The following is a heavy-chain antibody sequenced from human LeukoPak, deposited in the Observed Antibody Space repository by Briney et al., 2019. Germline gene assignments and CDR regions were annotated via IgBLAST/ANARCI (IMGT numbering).Heavy chain of an antibody. CDR3: AHRRLYYDSSGYYYAPFDY. V-gene: IGHV2-5*02. CDR2: IYWDDDK. D-gene: IGHD3-22*01. J-gene: IGHJ4*02. Sequence: SGPTQVNPTQTLTLTCTFSGFSLSTSGVGVGWIRQPPGKALEWLALIYWDDDKRYSPPLKSRLPITKDTSKNQVVLTMTNMDPVDTATYYCAHRRLYYDSSGYYYAPFDYWGQGTLVTVSS. CDR1: GFSLSTSGVG.